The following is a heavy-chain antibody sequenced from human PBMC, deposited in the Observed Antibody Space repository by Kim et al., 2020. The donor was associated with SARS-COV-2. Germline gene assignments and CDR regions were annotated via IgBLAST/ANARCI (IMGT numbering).Heavy chain of an antibody. CDR2: ISSSGSTI. J-gene: IGHJ6*02. CDR3: ARDKRNVLLWFGGLGAYYYSGMDI. D-gene: IGHD3-10*01. Sequence: GGSLRLSCAASGFTFSSYEMNWVRQAPGKGLEWVSYISSSGSTIYYADSVKGRFTISRDNAKNSLYLQMNSLRAEDTAVYYCARDKRNVLLWFGGLGAYYYSGMDIWGQGNTVTVSS. CDR1: GFTFSSYE. V-gene: IGHV3-48*03.